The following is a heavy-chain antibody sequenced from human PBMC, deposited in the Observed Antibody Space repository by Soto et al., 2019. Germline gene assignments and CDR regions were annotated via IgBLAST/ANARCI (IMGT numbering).Heavy chain of an antibody. CDR1: GYTFTSYA. V-gene: IGHV1-3*01. J-gene: IGHJ5*02. CDR3: AREKCSSTSCYRARFDP. Sequence: GASVKVSCKASGYTFTSYAMHWVRQAPGQRLEWMGWINAGNGNTKYSQKFQGRVTITRDTSASTAYMELSSLRSEDTAVYYCAREKCSSTSCYRARFDPWGQGTQVTVSS. CDR2: INAGNGNT. D-gene: IGHD2-2*01.